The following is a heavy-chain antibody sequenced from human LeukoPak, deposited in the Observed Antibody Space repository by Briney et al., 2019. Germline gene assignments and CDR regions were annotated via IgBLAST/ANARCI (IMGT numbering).Heavy chain of an antibody. CDR1: GFTFGSYS. V-gene: IGHV3-23*01. CDR3: AKAEGYDILTGLDY. D-gene: IGHD3-9*01. Sequence: GGSLRLSCVASGFTFGSYSMNWVRQAPGKGLEWVSGIGASGGSTYYADSVKGRFTISRDNSKNTLYLQMNSLRTEDTAVYYCAKAEGYDILTGLDYWGQGTLVTVSS. CDR2: IGASGGST. J-gene: IGHJ4*02.